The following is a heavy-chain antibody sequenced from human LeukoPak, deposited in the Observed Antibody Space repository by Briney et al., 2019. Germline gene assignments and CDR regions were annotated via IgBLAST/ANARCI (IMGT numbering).Heavy chain of an antibody. CDR3: AKEEVGYCSGGSCFSFNY. J-gene: IGHJ4*02. D-gene: IGHD2-15*01. Sequence: PGGSLRLSCAASGFTFSSYAMSWVRQAPGKGLEWVSAISGSGGSTYYADSVKGRFTISRDNSKNTLNLQMNSLRAEDTAVYYCAKEEVGYCSGGSCFSFNYWGQGTLVTVSS. CDR2: ISGSGGST. V-gene: IGHV3-23*01. CDR1: GFTFSSYA.